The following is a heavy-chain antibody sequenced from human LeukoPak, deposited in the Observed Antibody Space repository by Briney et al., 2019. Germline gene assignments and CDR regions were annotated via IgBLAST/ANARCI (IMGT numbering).Heavy chain of an antibody. J-gene: IGHJ6*03. CDR1: GGTFSSYA. D-gene: IGHD1-20*01. CDR2: IIPIFGTA. Sequence: SVKVSCKASGGTFSSYAISWVRQAPGQGLEWMGGIIPIFGTANYAQKFQGRVTINTDESTSTAYMELSSLRSEDTAVYYCARASYNWNPQCQCQYYYYMDVWGKGTTVTVSS. V-gene: IGHV1-69*05. CDR3: ARASYNWNPQCQCQYYYYMDV.